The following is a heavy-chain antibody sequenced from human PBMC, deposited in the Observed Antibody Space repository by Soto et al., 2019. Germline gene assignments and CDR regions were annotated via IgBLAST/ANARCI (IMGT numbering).Heavy chain of an antibody. J-gene: IGHJ3*02. CDR3: ATIQLWSPVDAFDI. Sequence: GGSLRLSCAASGFTFSSYAMGWVRQAPGKGLEWVSAISGSGGSTYYADPVKGRFTISRDNSKNTLYLQMNSLRAEDTAVYYCATIQLWSPVDAFDIWGQGTMVTVSS. D-gene: IGHD5-18*01. CDR1: GFTFSSYA. CDR2: ISGSGGST. V-gene: IGHV3-23*01.